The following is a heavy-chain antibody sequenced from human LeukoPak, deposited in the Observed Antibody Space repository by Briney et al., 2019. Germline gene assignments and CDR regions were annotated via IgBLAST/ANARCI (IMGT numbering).Heavy chain of an antibody. Sequence: SETLSLTCAVSGGSISSSNWWSWVRQPPGKGLEWIGEIYHSGSTNYNPSLKSRVTISVDTSKNQFSLKLSSVTAADTAVYYCARRPRIAVAGTSYYYYYYMDVWGKGTTVTISS. CDR1: GGSISSSNW. CDR3: ARRPRIAVAGTSYYYYYYMDV. CDR2: IYHSGST. V-gene: IGHV4-4*02. J-gene: IGHJ6*03. D-gene: IGHD6-19*01.